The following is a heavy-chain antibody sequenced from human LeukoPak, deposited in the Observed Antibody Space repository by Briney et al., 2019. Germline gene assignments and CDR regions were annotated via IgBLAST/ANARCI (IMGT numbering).Heavy chain of an antibody. CDR3: ARQLEVWFDP. V-gene: IGHV4-59*08. CDR2: IYYSGST. Sequence: PSETLSLTCTVSGGSISSYYWSWIRRPPGKGLEWIGYIYYSGSTNYNPSLKSRVTISVDTSKNQFSLKLSSVTAADTAVYYCARQLEVWFDPWGQGTLVTVSS. J-gene: IGHJ5*02. CDR1: GGSISSYY.